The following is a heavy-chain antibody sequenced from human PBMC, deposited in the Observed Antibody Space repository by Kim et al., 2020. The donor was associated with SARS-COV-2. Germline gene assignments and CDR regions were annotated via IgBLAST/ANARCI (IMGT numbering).Heavy chain of an antibody. J-gene: IGHJ4*02. D-gene: IGHD5-18*01. V-gene: IGHV4-34*01. CDR2: INHSGST. CDR1: GGSFSGYY. CDR3: ATANTDMVA. Sequence: SETLSLTCAVYGGSFSGYYWSWIRQPPGKGLEWIGEINHSGSTNYNPSLKSRVTISVDTSKTQFSLRLSSVTAADTAVYYCATANTDMVAWGQGTLVTVSS.